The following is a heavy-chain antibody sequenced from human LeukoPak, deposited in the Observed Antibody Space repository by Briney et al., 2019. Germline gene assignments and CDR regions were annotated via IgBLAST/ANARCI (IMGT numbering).Heavy chain of an antibody. Sequence: ASVKVSCKASGYTFTSYGISWVRQAPGQGLEWMGWISAYNGNTNYAQKLQGRVTMTTDTSTSTAYMELRSLRSDDTAVYYCARDIVVVPAAKGPYYYYYGMDVWGQGTTVTVSS. D-gene: IGHD2-2*01. V-gene: IGHV1-18*01. CDR1: GYTFTSYG. CDR3: ARDIVVVPAAKGPYYYYYGMDV. CDR2: ISAYNGNT. J-gene: IGHJ6*02.